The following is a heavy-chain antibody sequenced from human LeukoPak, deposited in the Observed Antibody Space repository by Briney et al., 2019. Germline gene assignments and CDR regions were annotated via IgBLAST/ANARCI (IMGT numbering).Heavy chain of an antibody. CDR1: GFTFSSYS. CDR2: ISSSSSYI. D-gene: IGHD1-26*01. V-gene: IGHV3-21*01. CDR3: ATVSIVGATTSDY. Sequence: GGSLRLSCAASGFTFSSYSMNWVRQAPGKGLEWVSSISSSSSYIYYADSVKGRFTISRDDAKNSLYLQMNSLRAEDTAVYYCATVSIVGATTSDYWGQGTLVTVSS. J-gene: IGHJ4*02.